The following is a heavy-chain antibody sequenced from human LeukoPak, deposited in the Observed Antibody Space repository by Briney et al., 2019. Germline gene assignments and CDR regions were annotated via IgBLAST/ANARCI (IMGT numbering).Heavy chain of an antibody. J-gene: IGHJ4*02. CDR1: GGSISSYY. Sequence: PSETLSLTCTVSGGSISSYYWSWIRQHPGKGLEWIGYIYYSGSTYYNPSLKSRVTISVDTSKNQFSLKLSSVTAADTAVYYCVTQGSYGYGNFDYWGQGTLVTVSS. CDR2: IYYSGST. D-gene: IGHD5-18*01. CDR3: VTQGSYGYGNFDY. V-gene: IGHV4-59*06.